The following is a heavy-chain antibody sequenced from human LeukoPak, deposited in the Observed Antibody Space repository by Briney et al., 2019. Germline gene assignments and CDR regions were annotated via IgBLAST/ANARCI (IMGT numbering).Heavy chain of an antibody. CDR2: IRSGGSPV. J-gene: IGHJ4*02. Sequence: GGSLTLSCAASGFTFSRYSMNWVRQAPAQGLEWVAYIRSGGSPVYYADSVKGRFTIARDNAQDSLYLQMNSLRDEDTVVYYCVRDPDALDYWGQGPPVTVS. CDR1: GFTFSRYS. V-gene: IGHV3-48*02. CDR3: VRDPDALDY.